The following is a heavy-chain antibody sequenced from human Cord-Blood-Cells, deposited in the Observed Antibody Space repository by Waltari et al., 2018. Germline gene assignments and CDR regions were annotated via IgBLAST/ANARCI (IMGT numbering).Heavy chain of an antibody. CDR2: IYYSGST. D-gene: IGHD6-19*01. V-gene: IGHV4-39*01. CDR1: GGSISSSSYY. J-gene: IGHJ2*01. Sequence: QLQLQESGPGLVKPPETLSPTCTVPGGSISSSSYYRGWNRQPPGKGLEWIGSIYYSGSTYYNPSLKSRVTISVDTSKNQFSLKLSSVTAADTAVYYCAKYSSGWYWYFDLWGRGTLVTVSS. CDR3: AKYSSGWYWYFDL.